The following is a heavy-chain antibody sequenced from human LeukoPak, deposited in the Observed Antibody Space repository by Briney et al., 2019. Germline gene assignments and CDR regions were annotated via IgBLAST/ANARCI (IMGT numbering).Heavy chain of an antibody. D-gene: IGHD2-21*02. V-gene: IGHV3-23*01. CDR1: GFTFSSSA. CDR2: IGSDDIT. Sequence: GSLRLSCGASGFTFSSSAMSWVRQAPGKGLKWVSAIGSDDITYYADSVKGRFTISRDKSKNTLYLQMNSLRAEDTAIYYCAKESLRSPNYFDYWGQGTLVTVSS. CDR3: AKESLRSPNYFDY. J-gene: IGHJ4*02.